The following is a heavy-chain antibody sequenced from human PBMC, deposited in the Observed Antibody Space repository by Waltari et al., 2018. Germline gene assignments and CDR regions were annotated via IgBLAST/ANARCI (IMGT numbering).Heavy chain of an antibody. D-gene: IGHD3-9*01. V-gene: IGHV3-13*01. CDR2: IGAAGET. Sequence: EVQLVESGGGLVQPGGSLRLSCAASGFTLRTYDMHWVRQVRGKGLEGVASIGAAGETKYLDSVKGRFTISRESAKNSLNLQMNSLTGGDTAVYHCARGDPTAGAIDYWGQGTLVTVSS. J-gene: IGHJ4*02. CDR1: GFTLRTYD. CDR3: ARGDPTAGAIDY.